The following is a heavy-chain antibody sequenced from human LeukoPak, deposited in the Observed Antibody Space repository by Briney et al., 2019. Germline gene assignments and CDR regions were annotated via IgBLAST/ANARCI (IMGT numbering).Heavy chain of an antibody. Sequence: GGSLRLSCAASGFTFSSYWMSWVRQAPGKGLEWVANIKKDGSEKYYVDSVKGRFTISRDNAKTSLDLQMNSLRAEDTAVYYCAKESSARNVWYFDVWGCGTVVTVSS. CDR3: AKESSARNVWYFDV. D-gene: IGHD3-10*01. V-gene: IGHV3-7*03. CDR2: IKKDGSEK. CDR1: GFTFSSYW. J-gene: IGHJ2*01.